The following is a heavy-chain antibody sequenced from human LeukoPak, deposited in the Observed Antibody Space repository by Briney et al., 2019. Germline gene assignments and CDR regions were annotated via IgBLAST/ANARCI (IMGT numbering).Heavy chain of an antibody. V-gene: IGHV3-30*02. CDR2: IRYDGSNK. J-gene: IGHJ3*02. Sequence: GRSLRLSCAASGFTFSSYAMHWVRQAPGKGLEWVAFIRYDGSNKYYADSVKGRFTISRDNSKNTLYLQMNSLRAEDTAVYYCAKDQYSSSWEAHDAFDIWGQGTMVTVSS. CDR1: GFTFSSYA. D-gene: IGHD6-13*01. CDR3: AKDQYSSSWEAHDAFDI.